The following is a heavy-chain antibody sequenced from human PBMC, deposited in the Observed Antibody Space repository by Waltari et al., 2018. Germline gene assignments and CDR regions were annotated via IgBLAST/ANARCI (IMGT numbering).Heavy chain of an antibody. D-gene: IGHD3-10*01. CDR2: MSGRGGST. V-gene: IGHV3-23*04. J-gene: IGHJ4*02. Sequence: EVQLVESGGGLVQPGGSLRLSCAASGFTFSSYAISWVRQAPGKGLEWVSAMSGRGGSTYYADSVKGRFTISRDNSKNTLYLQMNSLRAEDTAVYYCAKGEVRGVIAYWGQGTLVTVSS. CDR1: GFTFSSYA. CDR3: AKGEVRGVIAY.